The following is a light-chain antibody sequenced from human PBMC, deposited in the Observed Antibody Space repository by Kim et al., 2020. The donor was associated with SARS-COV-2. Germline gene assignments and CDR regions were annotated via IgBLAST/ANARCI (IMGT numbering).Light chain of an antibody. Sequence: QSVLTQPPSASKTPGQTVTISCSGSRSNVGANSVTWYQQLPGTAPKLLIYNDNQRPSGVPDRFSGSKSGTSASLAINGLQSDDEADYYCAAWDDSLGGLWVFGGGTQLTVL. CDR1: RSNVGANS. V-gene: IGLV1-44*01. CDR3: AAWDDSLGGLWV. CDR2: NDN. J-gene: IGLJ3*02.